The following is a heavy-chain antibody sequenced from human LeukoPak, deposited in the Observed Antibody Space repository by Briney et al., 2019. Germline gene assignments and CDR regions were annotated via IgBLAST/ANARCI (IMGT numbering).Heavy chain of an antibody. J-gene: IGHJ5*02. D-gene: IGHD3-22*01. Sequence: GGSLRLSCAASGFAISDYSMNWVRQVPGKGLEWVSYISSSSNKVYYADAVSGRFTISRDNSKNTLHLEMNSLRTDDTAVYYCTKERGGGGRRINLMVGGYGPWGQGTQVTVSS. CDR2: ISSSSNKV. V-gene: IGHV3-21*05. CDR1: GFAISDYS. CDR3: TKERGGGGRRINLMVGGYGP.